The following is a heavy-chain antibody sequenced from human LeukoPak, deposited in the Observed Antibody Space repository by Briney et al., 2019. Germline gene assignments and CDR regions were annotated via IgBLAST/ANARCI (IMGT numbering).Heavy chain of an antibody. CDR3: ARDSMVREVPLPLGYMDV. Sequence: MPSQTLSLTCTVSGGSISSGSYYWSWIRQPPGKGLEWIGSIYYSGSTNYNPSLESRVTISVDTPKNQFSLKLSSVTAADAAVYYCARDSMVREVPLPLGYMDVWGQGTTVTISS. V-gene: IGHV4-39*07. CDR1: GGSISSGSYY. J-gene: IGHJ6*03. D-gene: IGHD3-10*01. CDR2: IYYSGST.